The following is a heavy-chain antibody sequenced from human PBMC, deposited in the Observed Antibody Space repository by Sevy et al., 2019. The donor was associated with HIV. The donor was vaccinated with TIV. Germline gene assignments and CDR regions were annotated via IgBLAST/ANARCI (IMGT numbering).Heavy chain of an antibody. Sequence: ASVKVSCKASGYTFTSYGISWGRQAPGRGLEWMGWISAYNGNTNYAQKLQGRVTMTTDTSTSTAYMELRSLRSDDTAVYYCARVHYYDSSGYYPYYFDYWGQGTLVTVSS. CDR1: GYTFTSYG. J-gene: IGHJ4*02. V-gene: IGHV1-18*01. D-gene: IGHD3-22*01. CDR3: ARVHYYDSSGYYPYYFDY. CDR2: ISAYNGNT.